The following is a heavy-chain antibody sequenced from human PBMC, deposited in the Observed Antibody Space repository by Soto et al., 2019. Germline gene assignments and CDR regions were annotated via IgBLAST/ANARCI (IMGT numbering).Heavy chain of an antibody. V-gene: IGHV4-34*01. CDR2: INHSGST. CDR1: GGSFSGYY. J-gene: IGHJ4*02. CDR3: ARGENPKYYDFHIDY. D-gene: IGHD3-3*01. Sequence: QVQLQQWGAGLLKPSETLSLTCAVYGGSFSGYYWSWIRQPPGKGLEWIGEINHSGSTNYNPSLKSRVTISVDTSKNQFSLKLSSVTAADTAVYYCARGENPKYYDFHIDYWGQGTLVTVSS.